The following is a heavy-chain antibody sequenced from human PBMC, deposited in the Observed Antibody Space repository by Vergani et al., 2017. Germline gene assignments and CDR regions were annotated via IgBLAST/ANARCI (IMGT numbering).Heavy chain of an antibody. CDR3: ARDRGSYRI. D-gene: IGHD1-26*01. CDR1: GYTLTELS. CDR2: FDPEDGET. V-gene: IGHV1-24*01. J-gene: IGHJ4*02. Sequence: QVQLVQSGAEVKKPGASVKVSCKVSGYTLTELSMHWVRQAPGKGLEWMGGFDPEDGETIYAQKLQGRVTMTTDTSTSTAYMELRSLRSDDTAVYYCARDRGSYRIWGQGTLVTVSS.